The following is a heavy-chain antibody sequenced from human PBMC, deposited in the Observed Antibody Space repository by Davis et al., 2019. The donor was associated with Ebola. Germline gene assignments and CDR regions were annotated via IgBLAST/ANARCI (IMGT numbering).Heavy chain of an antibody. V-gene: IGHV1-18*04. D-gene: IGHD4-17*01. J-gene: IGHJ4*02. Sequence: AASVKVSCKASGYTFTNYGITWVRQAPGQGLEWVGWINPHNGNTNYAQNVQGRVTMTTDTSTSTAYMEVGSLRSDDTAVYYCAGTVTTPYFDYWGQGTLVTVSS. CDR2: INPHNGNT. CDR3: AGTVTTPYFDY. CDR1: GYTFTNYG.